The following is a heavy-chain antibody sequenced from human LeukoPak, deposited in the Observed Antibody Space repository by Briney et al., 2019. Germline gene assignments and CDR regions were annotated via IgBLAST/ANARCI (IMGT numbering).Heavy chain of an antibody. J-gene: IGHJ4*02. V-gene: IGHV3-11*01. CDR2: ISSSGSTI. Sequence: GRSLRLSCAASGFTFSDYYMSWIRQAPGKGLEWVSYISSSGSTIYYADSVKGRFTISRDNAKNSLCLQMNSLRAEDTAVYYCARENIAAAGLPLDYWGQGTLVTVSS. CDR1: GFTFSDYY. CDR3: ARENIAAAGLPLDY. D-gene: IGHD6-13*01.